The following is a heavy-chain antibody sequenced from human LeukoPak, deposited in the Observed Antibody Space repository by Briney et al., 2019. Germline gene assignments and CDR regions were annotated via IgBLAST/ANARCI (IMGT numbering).Heavy chain of an antibody. CDR1: GFTFSSYS. CDR3: ARVVVPAARGFDP. J-gene: IGHJ5*02. D-gene: IGHD2-2*01. Sequence: GGSLRLSCAASGFTFSSYSMNWVRQAPGKGLEWVSSISSSSSYIYYADSVKGRFTISRDNAKNSLYLQMNSLRAEDTAVYYCARVVVPAARGFDPWGQGTLVTVSS. CDR2: ISSSSSYI. V-gene: IGHV3-21*04.